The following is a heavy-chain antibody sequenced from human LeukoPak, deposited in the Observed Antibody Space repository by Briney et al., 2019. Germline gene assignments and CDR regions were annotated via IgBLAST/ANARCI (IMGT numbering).Heavy chain of an antibody. CDR2: IYTSGST. V-gene: IGHV4-61*02. CDR1: GGSISSGSYY. D-gene: IGHD3-10*01. J-gene: IGHJ5*02. CDR3: ARRPNRTNMVRGVMPWFDP. Sequence: PSQTLSLTCTVSGGSISSGSYYWSWIRQPAGKGLEWIGRIYTSGSTNYNPSLKSRVTISVDTSKNQFSLKLSSVTAADTAVYYCARRPNRTNMVRGVMPWFDPWGQGTLVTVSS.